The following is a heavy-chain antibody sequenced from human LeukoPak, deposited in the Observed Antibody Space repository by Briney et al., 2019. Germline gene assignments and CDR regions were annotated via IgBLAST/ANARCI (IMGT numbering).Heavy chain of an antibody. V-gene: IGHV3-21*04. J-gene: IGHJ4*02. Sequence: PGGSLRLSCAASGFTFSSYSMNWVRQAPGKGLEWVSSISSSSSYIYYADSVKGRFTISRDNSKNTLYLQMNSLRAEDTAVYYCAKTPGAGTPRVPSDFDYWGQGTLVTVSS. D-gene: IGHD1-1*01. CDR3: AKTPGAGTPRVPSDFDY. CDR1: GFTFSSYS. CDR2: ISSSSSYI.